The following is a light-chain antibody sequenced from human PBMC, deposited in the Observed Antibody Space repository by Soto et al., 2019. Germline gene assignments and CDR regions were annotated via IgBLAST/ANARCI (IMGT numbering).Light chain of an antibody. CDR2: EVS. J-gene: IGLJ1*01. V-gene: IGLV2-8*01. CDR3: SSYAGSISLDV. CDR1: SSDVGGYNY. Sequence: QSALTQPPSASGSPGQSVTISCTGTSSDVGGYNYVSWYQQYPGKAPKLMIYEVSKRPSGVPDRFSGSKSVNTASLTVSGLQAEDEADYYCSSYAGSISLDVFGTGTKVTVL.